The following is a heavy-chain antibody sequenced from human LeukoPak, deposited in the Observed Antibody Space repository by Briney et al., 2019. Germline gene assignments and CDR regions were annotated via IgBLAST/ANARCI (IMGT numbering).Heavy chain of an antibody. CDR3: AKDMHSGDGRWEFDP. J-gene: IGHJ5*02. CDR1: GFSFSTYA. Sequence: GGFLRLSCVASGFSFSTYAMTWARQAPGKGLEWVSGMVGSGKTYYADSVKGRFTISGDNSKNTVYLQMNSLRVEDTAIYYCAKDMHSGDGRWEFDPWGRGTLVTVSS. CDR2: MVGSGKT. D-gene: IGHD4-17*01. V-gene: IGHV3-23*01.